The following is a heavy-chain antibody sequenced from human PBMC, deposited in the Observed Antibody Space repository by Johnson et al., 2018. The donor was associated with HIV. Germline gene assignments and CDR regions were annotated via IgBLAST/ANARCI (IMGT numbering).Heavy chain of an antibody. D-gene: IGHD3-10*01. J-gene: IGHJ3*02. Sequence: MQLVESGGGLVQSGGSLRLSCAASGFTFSDHYMDWVRQAPGKGLEWVGRSRNKANTYTTEYAASVKGRFTISRDDSKNSLYLQMNSLKTEDTAVYYCASSSLAWGVDAFDIWGQGTKVTVSS. V-gene: IGHV3-72*01. CDR1: GFTFSDHY. CDR3: ASSSLAWGVDAFDI. CDR2: SRNKANTYTT.